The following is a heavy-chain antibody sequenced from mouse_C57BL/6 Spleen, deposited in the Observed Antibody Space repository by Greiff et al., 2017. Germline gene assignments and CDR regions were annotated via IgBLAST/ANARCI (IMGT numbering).Heavy chain of an antibody. CDR3: ARVYSYAMDY. CDR1: GFTFSSYA. D-gene: IGHD2-12*01. J-gene: IGHJ4*01. Sequence: DVKLVESGGGLVKPGGSLKLSCAASGFTFSSYAMSWVRQTPEKRLEWVATISAGGSYTYYPDNVKGRFTISRDNAKNNLYLQMSHLKSDDTAIYYCARVYSYAMDYWGQRASVTVSS. CDR2: ISAGGSYT. V-gene: IGHV5-4*03.